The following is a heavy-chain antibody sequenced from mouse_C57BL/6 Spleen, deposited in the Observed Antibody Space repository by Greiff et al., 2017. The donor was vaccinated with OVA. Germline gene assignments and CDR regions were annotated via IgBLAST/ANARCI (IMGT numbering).Heavy chain of an antibody. CDR1: GYTFTSYW. Sequence: QVQLQQPGAELVKPGASVKLSCKASGYTFTSYWMHWVKQRPGQGLEWIGMIHPNSGSTNYNEKFKSKATLTVDKSSSTAYMQLSSLTSEDSAVYYCARSYSNPFYAMDYWGQGTSVTVSS. CDR3: ARSYSNPFYAMDY. V-gene: IGHV1-64*01. D-gene: IGHD2-5*01. CDR2: IHPNSGST. J-gene: IGHJ4*01.